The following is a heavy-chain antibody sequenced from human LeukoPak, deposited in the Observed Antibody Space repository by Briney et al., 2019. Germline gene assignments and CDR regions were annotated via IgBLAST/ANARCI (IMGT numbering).Heavy chain of an antibody. CDR2: IIPIFGTA. CDR1: GGAFSSYA. J-gene: IGHJ5*02. CDR3: ATLPYCSSTSCYWGKNWFDP. Sequence: SVKVSCKASGGAFSSYAISWVRQAPGQGLEWMGGIIPIFGTANYAQKFQGRVTITRDTSASTAYMELSSLRSEDTAVYYCATLPYCSSTSCYWGKNWFDPWGQGTLVTVSS. D-gene: IGHD2-2*01. V-gene: IGHV1-69*05.